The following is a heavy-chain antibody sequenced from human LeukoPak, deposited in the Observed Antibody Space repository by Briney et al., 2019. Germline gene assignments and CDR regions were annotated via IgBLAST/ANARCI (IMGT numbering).Heavy chain of an antibody. Sequence: PGGSLRLSCAASGFTFSSYWMSWVRQAPGKGLEWVANIKQDGSEKYYVDSVKGRFTISRDNSKNTLYLQMNSLRAEDTAVYYCARDGVTTVTPIFYYYCYMDVWGKGTTVTVSS. CDR3: ARDGVTTVTPIFYYYCYMDV. D-gene: IGHD4-17*01. J-gene: IGHJ6*03. V-gene: IGHV3-7*01. CDR1: GFTFSSYW. CDR2: IKQDGSEK.